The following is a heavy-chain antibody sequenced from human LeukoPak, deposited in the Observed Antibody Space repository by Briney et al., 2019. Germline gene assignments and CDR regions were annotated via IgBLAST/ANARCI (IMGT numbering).Heavy chain of an antibody. V-gene: IGHV3-53*01. D-gene: IGHD6-13*01. J-gene: IGHJ3*02. Sequence: TGGSLRLSCAASGFTVSSNYMSWVRQAPGKGLEWVSVIYSGGSTYYADSVKGRFTISRDNSKNTLYLQMNSLRAEDTAVYYCARDSPTFYSSSWYGAFDIWGQGTMVTVSS. CDR3: ARDSPTFYSSSWYGAFDI. CDR2: IYSGGST. CDR1: GFTVSSNY.